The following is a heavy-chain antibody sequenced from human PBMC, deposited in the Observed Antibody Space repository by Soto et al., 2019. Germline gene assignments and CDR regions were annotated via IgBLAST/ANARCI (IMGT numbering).Heavy chain of an antibody. CDR2: ICYSGNT. V-gene: IGHV4-30-4*01. CDR1: GGSTSSDNY. D-gene: IGHD3-16*01. CDR3: AREGGESSDGLYYFDS. Sequence: SETLSLTCTVSGGSTSSDNYWSWIRQPPGKGLEWIGHICYSGNTDYNPSLKSRLAISIDTSKNQFSLKLSSVTAADTAVYFCAREGGESSDGLYYFDSWGQGSLVTVYS. J-gene: IGHJ4*02.